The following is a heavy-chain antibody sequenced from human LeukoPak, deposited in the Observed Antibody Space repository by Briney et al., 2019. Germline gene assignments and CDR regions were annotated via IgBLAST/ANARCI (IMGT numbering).Heavy chain of an antibody. Sequence: SETLSLTCAVYGGSFSGYYRSWTRQPPGKGLEWIGEINHSGSTNYNPSLKSRVTISVDTSKNQFSLKLSSVTAADTAVYYCARGFMGNLNWFDPWGQGTLVTVSS. D-gene: IGHD4-23*01. J-gene: IGHJ5*02. V-gene: IGHV4-34*01. CDR3: ARGFMGNLNWFDP. CDR1: GGSFSGYY. CDR2: INHSGST.